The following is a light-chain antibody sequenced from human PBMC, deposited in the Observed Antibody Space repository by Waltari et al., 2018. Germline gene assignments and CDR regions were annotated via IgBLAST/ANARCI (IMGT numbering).Light chain of an antibody. CDR2: AAS. CDR3: QQSYSTPPT. Sequence: IQMTQSPSSLSASVEDRVTITCRASQSISSYLNWYQQKPGKAPKLLIYAASSLQSGVPYRFSGSGSGTDFTLTISSLQPEDFATYYCQQSYSTPPTFGQGTRLEIK. V-gene: IGKV1-39*01. J-gene: IGKJ5*01. CDR1: QSISSY.